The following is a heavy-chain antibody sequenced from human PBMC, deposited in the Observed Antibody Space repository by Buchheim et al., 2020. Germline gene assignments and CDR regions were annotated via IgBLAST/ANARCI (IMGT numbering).Heavy chain of an antibody. CDR3: ASASPQTRTGFDWRRMDV. D-gene: IGHD3-9*01. V-gene: IGHV4-61*02. CDR2: VYTSGAT. CDR1: DDSMSNINYY. J-gene: IGHJ6*02. Sequence: QVQLQESGPGLVKPSQNLSLICTVSDDSMSNINYYWSWIRQPTGKGLEWIGRVYTSGATKYNPSLRSRVTISVDTSKNQFSLKLTSVTAADTGVYYCASASPQTRTGFDWRRMDVWGQGTT.